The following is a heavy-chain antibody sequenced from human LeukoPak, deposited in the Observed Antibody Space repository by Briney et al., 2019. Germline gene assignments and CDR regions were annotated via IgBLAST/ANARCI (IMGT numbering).Heavy chain of an antibody. CDR1: GGSISSGDYY. CDR2: IYYSGST. D-gene: IGHD6-19*01. Sequence: PSETLSLTCTVSGGSISSGDYYWSWIRQHPGKGLEWIGYIYYSGSTYYNPSLKSRITISVDTSKNQFSLKLSSVTAADTAVYYCARAKDSSGWYYFDYWGQGTLVTVSS. CDR3: ARAKDSSGWYYFDY. J-gene: IGHJ4*02. V-gene: IGHV4-31*03.